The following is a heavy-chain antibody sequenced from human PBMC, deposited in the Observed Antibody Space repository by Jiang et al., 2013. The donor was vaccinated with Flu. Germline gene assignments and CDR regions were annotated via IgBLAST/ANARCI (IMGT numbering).Heavy chain of an antibody. CDR2: IKEDGTEK. J-gene: IGHJ4*02. CDR3: ARSYGSGTCDY. CDR1: GFTFSTYW. D-gene: IGHD3-10*01. Sequence: QLLESGGDLVQPGGSLRLSCAASGFTFSTYWMSWVRQAPGKGLEWVAAIKEDGTEKHYVDFVKGRFTVSRDNAKNSLYLQMISLRAEDTAVYYCARSYGSGTCDYWGQGTLVTVSS. V-gene: IGHV3-7*03.